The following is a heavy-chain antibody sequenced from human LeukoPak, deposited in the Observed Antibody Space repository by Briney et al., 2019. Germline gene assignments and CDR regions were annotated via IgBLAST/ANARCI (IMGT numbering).Heavy chain of an antibody. V-gene: IGHV3-21*06. CDR2: ISSTSTYI. D-gene: IGHD6-13*01. CDR3: AKDAGYSSSWYYYYMDV. CDR1: GFTSSCCS. J-gene: IGHJ6*03. Sequence: PGGSLRLSCAASGFTSSCCSLNWVRQAPGKGLEWISSISSTSTYISYADPLKGRFTISRDNAKNSLYLQMNSLRAEDTAVYYCAKDAGYSSSWYYYYMDVWGKGTTVTVSS.